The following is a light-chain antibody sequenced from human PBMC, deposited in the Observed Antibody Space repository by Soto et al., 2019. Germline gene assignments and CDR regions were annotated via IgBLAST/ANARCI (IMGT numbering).Light chain of an antibody. CDR1: QSVSSN. J-gene: IGKJ2*01. V-gene: IGKV3-15*01. CDR3: QQYNNWPQT. Sequence: EIVMTQSPATLSVSPGERATVSCRASQSVSSNLAWYQQKHGQAPRLLIYGASTRATGIPARFSGSGSGTEFTLTIGSLQSEDFAVYCCQQYNNWPQTFGQGTKLEIK. CDR2: GAS.